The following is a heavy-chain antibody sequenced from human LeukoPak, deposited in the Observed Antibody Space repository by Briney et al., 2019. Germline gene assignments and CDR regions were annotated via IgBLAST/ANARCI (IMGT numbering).Heavy chain of an antibody. CDR3: ARDQGREYGSGSYYNAVYY. CDR1: GYTFTSYY. Sequence: ASVKVSCKASGYTFTSYYMHWVRQAPGQGLEWMGIINPSGGSTSYGQKFQGRVTMTRDTSTSTVYMELSSLRSEDTAVYYCARDQGREYGSGSYYNAVYYWGQGTLVTVSS. D-gene: IGHD3-10*01. CDR2: INPSGGST. J-gene: IGHJ4*02. V-gene: IGHV1-46*03.